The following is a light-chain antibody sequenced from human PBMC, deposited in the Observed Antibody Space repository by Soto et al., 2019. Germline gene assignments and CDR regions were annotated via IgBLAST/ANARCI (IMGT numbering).Light chain of an antibody. V-gene: IGKV3-15*01. J-gene: IGKJ5*01. CDR2: GIS. Sequence: EIVLTQSPATLSLSPGERATLSCRASQSVGNNYLAWYQQKPGQAPRLLIYGISARATGIPARFSGSGSGTEFTLTISSLQAEDFAVYYCQQYTNWPITFGQGTRLEIK. CDR3: QQYTNWPIT. CDR1: QSVGNN.